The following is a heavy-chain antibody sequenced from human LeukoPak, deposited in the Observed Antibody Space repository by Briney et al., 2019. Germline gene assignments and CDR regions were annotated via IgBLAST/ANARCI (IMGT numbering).Heavy chain of an antibody. V-gene: IGHV3-21*01. CDR2: ISSSSSYI. CDR1: GFTFSSYS. D-gene: IGHD3-10*01. CDR3: AREEALRYYYGSGSYENYYYYYYMDV. Sequence: GGSLRLSCAASGFTFSSYSMNWVRQAPGKGLEWVSSISSSSSYIYYADSVKGRFTISRDNAKNSLYLQMNSLRAEDTAVYYRAREEALRYYYGSGSYENYYYYYYMDVWGKGTTVTVSS. J-gene: IGHJ6*03.